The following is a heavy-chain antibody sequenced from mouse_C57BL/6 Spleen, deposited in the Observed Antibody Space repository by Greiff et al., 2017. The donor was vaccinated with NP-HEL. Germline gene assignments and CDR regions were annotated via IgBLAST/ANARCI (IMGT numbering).Heavy chain of an antibody. CDR2: IHPNSGST. Sequence: VQLQQPGAELVKPGASVKLSCKASGYTFTSYWMHWVKQRPGQGLEWIGMIHPNSGSTNYNEKFKSKATLTVDKSSSTAYMQLSSLTSEDSAVYYCARWETAQALFDYWGQGTTLTVSS. CDR3: ARWETAQALFDY. D-gene: IGHD3-2*02. J-gene: IGHJ2*01. CDR1: GYTFTSYW. V-gene: IGHV1-64*01.